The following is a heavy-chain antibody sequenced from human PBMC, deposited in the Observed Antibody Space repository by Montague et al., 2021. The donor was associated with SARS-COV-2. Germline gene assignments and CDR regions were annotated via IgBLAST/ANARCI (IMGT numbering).Heavy chain of an antibody. J-gene: IGHJ5*01. CDR1: GDSITTTTYY. CDR2: INYSGST. CDR3: VRRGGTYYYGSGGFDP. V-gene: IGHV4-39*01. D-gene: IGHD3-10*01. Sequence: SETLPLTCKVSGDSITTTTYYWVWIRQPPGKGLEWIGSINYSGSTFYNPSLKSRLSMSMDTSTNQFSLRLTSMTAADTAIYYCVRRGGTYYYGSGGFDPWGQGTRVTVSS.